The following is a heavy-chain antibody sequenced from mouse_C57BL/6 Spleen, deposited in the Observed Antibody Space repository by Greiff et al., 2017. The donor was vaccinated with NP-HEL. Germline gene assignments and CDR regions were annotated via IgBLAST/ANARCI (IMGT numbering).Heavy chain of an antibody. Sequence: QVQLQQPGAELVMPGASVKLSCKASGYTFTSYWMHWVKQRPGQGLEWIGEIDPSDSYTNYNQKFKGKSTLTVDKSSSTAYTQLSSLTSEDSAVYYCARPGTGQLRPSYAMDYWGQGTSVTVSS. V-gene: IGHV1-69*01. CDR3: ARPGTGQLRPSYAMDY. CDR1: GYTFTSYW. J-gene: IGHJ4*01. D-gene: IGHD3-2*02. CDR2: IDPSDSYT.